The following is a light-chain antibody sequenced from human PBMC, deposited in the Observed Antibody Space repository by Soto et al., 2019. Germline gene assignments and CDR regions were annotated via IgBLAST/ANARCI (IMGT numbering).Light chain of an antibody. CDR3: QQRGNWPVLT. CDR1: QSVSSY. J-gene: IGKJ4*01. CDR2: DAS. V-gene: IGKV3-11*01. Sequence: EIVLTQSPATLSLSPGERATLSYRSSQSVSSYLAWYQQKPGQAPRLLIYDASNRATGIPARFSGSGSGTDFTLTISSLEPEDYAVYYCQQRGNWPVLTFGGGTKVEIK.